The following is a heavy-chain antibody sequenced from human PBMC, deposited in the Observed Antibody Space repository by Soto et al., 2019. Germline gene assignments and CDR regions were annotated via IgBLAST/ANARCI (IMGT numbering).Heavy chain of an antibody. CDR3: TIFLPAPCMDV. V-gene: IGHV3-73*01. D-gene: IGHD2-2*01. CDR1: GFTFSGSA. CDR2: IRNKADSYAT. J-gene: IGHJ6*02. Sequence: GYLGLSCAASGFTFSGSAMHWVRQASGKGLEWVGRIRNKADSYATAYAASVKGRFIISRDDSKNTAYLQMNSLKTEDTAVYYCTIFLPAPCMDVWGQATTVTVSS.